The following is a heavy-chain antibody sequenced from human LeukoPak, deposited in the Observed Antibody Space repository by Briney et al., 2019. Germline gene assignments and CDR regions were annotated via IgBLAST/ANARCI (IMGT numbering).Heavy chain of an antibody. D-gene: IGHD3-22*01. CDR1: GFTFSTYW. CDR2: IKRDGSES. Sequence: GGSLRLSWEASGFTFSTYWMTWVRQAPEKGLEWVANIKRDGSESHYVDSVRGRFTIPRDNAKNSLYLQMSSLRAEDTAMYYCARDSNYYDSSAYYDTFDIWGQGTMVTVSS. CDR3: ARDSNYYDSSAYYDTFDI. J-gene: IGHJ3*02. V-gene: IGHV3-7*01.